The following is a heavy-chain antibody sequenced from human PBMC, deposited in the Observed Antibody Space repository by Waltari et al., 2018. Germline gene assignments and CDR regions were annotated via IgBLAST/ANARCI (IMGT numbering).Heavy chain of an antibody. CDR3: ARDRVVGATDWGY. CDR2: ISTATGNP. V-gene: IGHV7-4-1*02. J-gene: IGHJ4*02. D-gene: IGHD1-26*01. Sequence: QVQLVQSESELKKPGASVKIACKASGYTFTNFAIDWLRQAPGQGLEWMGWISTATGNPTYARDFTGRFDFSLDTSVSKAYLQISSLKTEDTAVYFCARDRVVGATDWGYWGQGTLVTVSS. CDR1: GYTFTNFA.